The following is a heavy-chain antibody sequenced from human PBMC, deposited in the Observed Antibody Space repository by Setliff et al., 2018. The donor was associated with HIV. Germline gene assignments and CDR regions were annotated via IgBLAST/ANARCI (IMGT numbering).Heavy chain of an antibody. CDR1: GCSFTDYF. V-gene: IGHV1-2*06. CDR2: VNPNSGDT. CDR3: AREGDVLSGYYVNWFDP. Sequence: ASVKVSCKASGCSFTDYFMHWVRQAPGQGLEWMGRVNPNSGDTNYAQKFQGRVTMTRHTSISTAYMELSRLTSDDTAVYYCAREGDVLSGYYVNWFDPWGQGTLVTVSS. D-gene: IGHD3-3*01. J-gene: IGHJ5*02.